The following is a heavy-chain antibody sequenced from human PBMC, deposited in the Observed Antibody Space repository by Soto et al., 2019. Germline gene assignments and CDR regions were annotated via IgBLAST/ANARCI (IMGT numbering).Heavy chain of an antibody. CDR2: IIPIFGTA. D-gene: IGHD5-12*01. V-gene: IGHV1-69*01. J-gene: IGHJ4*02. Sequence: QVQLVQSGAEVKKPGSSVKVSCKASGGTFSSYAISWVRQAPGQGLEWMGGIIPIFGTANYAQKFQGRVTITADESTSTAYMELSSLRSDDTAVYYCASSSEMATIIGYYFDYWGQGTLVTVSS. CDR1: GGTFSSYA. CDR3: ASSSEMATIIGYYFDY.